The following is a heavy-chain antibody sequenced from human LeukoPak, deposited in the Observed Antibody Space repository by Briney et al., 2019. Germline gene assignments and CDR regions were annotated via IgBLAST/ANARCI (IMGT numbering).Heavy chain of an antibody. CDR1: GGSFSGYY. V-gene: IGHV4-34*01. CDR2: VNHSGTT. CDR3: ARPKPNYDYVWGSYRFVSYYFDY. D-gene: IGHD3-16*02. J-gene: IGHJ4*02. Sequence: SETLSLTCAVYGGSFSGYYWGGIRQPPGKGLEWSGEVNHSGTTNYNPSRKSRVTISVDTSRKQFSLKLSSVTAADTAVYYCARPKPNYDYVWGSYRFVSYYFDYWGQGTLVTVSS.